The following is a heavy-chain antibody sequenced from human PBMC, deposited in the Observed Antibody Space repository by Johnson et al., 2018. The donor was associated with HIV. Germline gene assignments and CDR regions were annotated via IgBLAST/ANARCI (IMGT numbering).Heavy chain of an antibody. CDR2: IRYDGSNK. J-gene: IGHJ3*02. D-gene: IGHD7-27*01. Sequence: QEQLVESGGGLVKPGGSLRLSCAASGFTFSDYYMSWIRQAPGKGLEWVAFIRYDGSNKYYADSVKGRFTISRDNAKNSLYLQMNSLRAEDTAVYYCARDLLGMDDAFDIWGQGTMVTVSS. V-gene: IGHV3-30*02. CDR3: ARDLLGMDDAFDI. CDR1: GFTFSDYY.